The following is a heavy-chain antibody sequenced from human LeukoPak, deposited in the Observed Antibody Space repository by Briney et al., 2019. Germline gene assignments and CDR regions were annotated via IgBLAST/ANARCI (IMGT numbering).Heavy chain of an antibody. CDR2: ISITSSTV. CDR3: ARVGDGHSVNYFDF. D-gene: IGHD5-24*01. Sequence: GESLKISCAASGFTSSSYGMGWVRQAPGKGLEWVSYISITSSTVYYADSVKGRFTVSRDNAKNSLYLQMNSLRDEDTAMFYCARVGDGHSVNYFDFWGQGTLVTVSS. CDR1: GFTSSSYG. J-gene: IGHJ4*02. V-gene: IGHV3-48*02.